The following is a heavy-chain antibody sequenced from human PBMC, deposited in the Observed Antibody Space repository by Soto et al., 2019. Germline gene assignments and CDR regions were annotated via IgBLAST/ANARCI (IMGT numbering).Heavy chain of an antibody. V-gene: IGHV2-5*02. J-gene: IGHJ3*02. CDR3: ANRGATKSAFDI. Sequence: QITLKESGPTLVKPTQTLTLTCTFSGFSLSTRGVGVGWIRQPPRKALEWLALIYWDDDKRYSPSLKSRLTIXKXXSKNQVALTMSTMDPVDTATYYCANRGATKSAFDIWGQGRMVTVSS. CDR1: GFSLSTRGVG. D-gene: IGHD6-25*01. CDR2: IYWDDDK.